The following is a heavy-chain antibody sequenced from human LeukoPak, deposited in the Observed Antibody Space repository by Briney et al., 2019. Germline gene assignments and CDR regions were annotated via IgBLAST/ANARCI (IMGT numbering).Heavy chain of an antibody. Sequence: GASVKVSCKASGYTFTSYYMHWVRQAPGQGLEWMGIINPSGGSTSYAQKFQGRVTMTRDMSTSTVYMELSSLRSEDTAVYYCAKEIWPTVTIPGRTYFDYWGQGTLVTVSS. D-gene: IGHD4-17*01. V-gene: IGHV1-46*01. CDR1: GYTFTSYY. J-gene: IGHJ4*02. CDR3: AKEIWPTVTIPGRTYFDY. CDR2: INPSGGST.